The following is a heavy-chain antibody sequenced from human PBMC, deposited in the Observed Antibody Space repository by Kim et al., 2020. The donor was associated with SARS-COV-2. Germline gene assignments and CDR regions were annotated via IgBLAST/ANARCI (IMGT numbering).Heavy chain of an antibody. Sequence: SETLSLTCTVSGGSISSYYWSWIRQPPGKGLEWIGYIYYSGSTNYNPSLKSRVTISVDTSKNQFSLKLSSVTAADTAVYYCARSAPWGYYDSSGYTAFDIWGQGTMVTVSS. CDR1: GGSISSYY. V-gene: IGHV4-59*01. CDR3: ARSAPWGYYDSSGYTAFDI. D-gene: IGHD3-22*01. J-gene: IGHJ3*02. CDR2: IYYSGST.